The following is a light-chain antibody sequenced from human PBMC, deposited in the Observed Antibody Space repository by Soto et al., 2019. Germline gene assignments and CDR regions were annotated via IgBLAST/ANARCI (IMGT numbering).Light chain of an antibody. Sequence: DIVMTQSPLSLPVTPGEPASISCRSSQSLLHSNGYNFLDWYLQKPGQSPQLLIYMGSNRASGVADKFSGSGTGTDFTQKICRVEAENVGVYYCMKALQGPRTFGQGTNAHIK. CDR3: MKALQGPRT. V-gene: IGKV2-28*01. J-gene: IGKJ1*01. CDR1: QSLLHSNGYNF. CDR2: MGS.